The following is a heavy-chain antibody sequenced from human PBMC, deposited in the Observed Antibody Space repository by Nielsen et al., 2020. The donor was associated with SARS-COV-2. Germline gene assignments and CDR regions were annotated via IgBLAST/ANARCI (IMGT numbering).Heavy chain of an antibody. Sequence: ASVKVSCKASGYTFTSYYVHWVRQAPGQGLEWMGIINPSGGSTSYAQKFQGRVTMTRDTSTSTVYMELSSLRSEDTAVYYCAMSSSWYASYYYYGMDVWGQGTTVTVSS. J-gene: IGHJ6*02. CDR3: AMSSSWYASYYYYGMDV. V-gene: IGHV1-46*01. CDR1: GYTFTSYY. D-gene: IGHD6-13*01. CDR2: INPSGGST.